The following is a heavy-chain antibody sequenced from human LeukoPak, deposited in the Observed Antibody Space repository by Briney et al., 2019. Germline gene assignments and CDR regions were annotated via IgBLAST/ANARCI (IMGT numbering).Heavy chain of an antibody. CDR2: IGHSSIGYSSDHL. J-gene: IGHJ4*02. V-gene: IGHV3-11*05. D-gene: IGHD3-10*01. Sequence: GGSLRLSCAASGFTFSGDYMNWIRQAPGKGLEWVSSIGHSSIGYSSDHLKYADSVKGRFTISRDNAKNSLYLQMDSLRAEDTAVYFCAREEFLPPHSWGQGTLVTVSS. CDR1: GFTFSGDY. CDR3: AREEFLPPHS.